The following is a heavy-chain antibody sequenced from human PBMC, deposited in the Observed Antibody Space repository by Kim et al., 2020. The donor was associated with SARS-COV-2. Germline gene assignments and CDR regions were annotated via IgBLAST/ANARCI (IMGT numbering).Heavy chain of an antibody. V-gene: IGHV3-15*01. CDR2: IKSKTDGETT. J-gene: IGHJ4*02. Sequence: GGSLRLSCATSGFTFSNAWMTWVRQAPGKGLEWVGHIKSKTDGETTDYAAPVKGRFTISRDDSKNTLYLQMNSLKTEDTAVYYCTTDSFDSSSSWDLDCWGQGAPGTVSS. CDR1: GFTFSNAW. D-gene: IGHD6-13*01. CDR3: TTDSFDSSSSWDLDC.